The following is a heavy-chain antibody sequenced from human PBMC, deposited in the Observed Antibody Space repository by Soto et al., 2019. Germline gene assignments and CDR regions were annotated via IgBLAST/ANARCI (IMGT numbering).Heavy chain of an antibody. Sequence: GGSLRLSCSASGFTFSSYVMHWVRQSPVKGLEWVAVISYDGSNKYYADSVKGRFTISRDNSKNTLYLQMNSLRAEDTAVYYCAKDVYYDSVIDAFDICGKGTRGTVSS. J-gene: IGHJ3*02. V-gene: IGHV3-30*18. D-gene: IGHD3-22*01. CDR2: ISYDGSNK. CDR3: AKDVYYDSVIDAFDI. CDR1: GFTFSSYV.